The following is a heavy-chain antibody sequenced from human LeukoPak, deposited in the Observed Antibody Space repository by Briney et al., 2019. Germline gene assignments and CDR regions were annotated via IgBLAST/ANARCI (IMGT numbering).Heavy chain of an antibody. J-gene: IGHJ3*02. V-gene: IGHV4-61*02. CDR3: ARASLVEMATIGAFDI. CDR1: GGSISSGSYY. CDR2: IYTSGST. Sequence: PSETLSLTCTVSGGSISSGSYYWSWIRQPAGKGLERIGRIYTSGSTNYNPSLKSRVTISVDTSKNQFSLKLSSVTAADTAVYYCARASLVEMATIGAFDIWGQGTMVTVSS. D-gene: IGHD5-24*01.